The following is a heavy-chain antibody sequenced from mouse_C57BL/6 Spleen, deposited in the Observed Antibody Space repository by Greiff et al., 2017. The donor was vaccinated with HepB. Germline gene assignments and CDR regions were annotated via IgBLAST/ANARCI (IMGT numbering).Heavy chain of an antibody. J-gene: IGHJ1*03. D-gene: IGHD1-1*01. V-gene: IGHV5-17*01. CDR2: ISSGSSTI. CDR1: GFTFSDYG. CDR3: ATNYGSSYLWYFDV. Sequence: EVKLVESGGGLVKPGGSLKLSCAASGFTFSDYGMHWVRQAPEKGLEWVAYISSGSSTIYYADTVKCRFTISRDNAKNTRFLQMTSLRSEDTAMYYCATNYGSSYLWYFDVGGTGTTVTVSS.